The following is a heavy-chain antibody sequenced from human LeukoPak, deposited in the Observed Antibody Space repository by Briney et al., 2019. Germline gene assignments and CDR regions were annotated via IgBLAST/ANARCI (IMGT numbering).Heavy chain of an antibody. J-gene: IGHJ4*02. CDR3: ARDYSSGWPNFDY. V-gene: IGHV1-18*01. CDR2: VSTYNGNT. CDR1: GYTFTSYG. D-gene: IGHD6-19*01. Sequence: ASVKVSCKASGYTFTSYGISWVRQAPGQGLEWMGWVSTYNGNTNYAHNLQGRVTMTTDTSTSTAYMELRSLRSNDTAVYYCARDYSSGWPNFDYWGQGTLVTVSS.